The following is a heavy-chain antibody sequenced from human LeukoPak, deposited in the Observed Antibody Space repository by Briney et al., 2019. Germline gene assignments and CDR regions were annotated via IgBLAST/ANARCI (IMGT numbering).Heavy chain of an antibody. J-gene: IGHJ4*02. Sequence: ASVKVSCKASGYTFTGYYMHCVRQAPGQGREWMGWINPNSGGTNYAQKFQGRVTMTRDTSISTAYMELSRLRSDDPAVYYCAFRPNRSLPLDYWGQGTLVTVSS. V-gene: IGHV1-2*02. D-gene: IGHD2-8*01. CDR1: GYTFTGYY. CDR2: INPNSGGT. CDR3: AFRPNRSLPLDY.